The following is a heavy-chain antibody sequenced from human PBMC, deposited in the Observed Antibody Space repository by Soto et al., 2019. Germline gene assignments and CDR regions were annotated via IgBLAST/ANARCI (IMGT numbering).Heavy chain of an antibody. J-gene: IGHJ4*02. CDR2: IYYSGST. CDR1: GGSISSGGYY. CDR3: ARDSPHTIFGVGLFDY. V-gene: IGHV4-31*02. D-gene: IGHD3-3*01. Sequence: SETLSLTCTVSGGSISSGGYYWSWIRQHPGKGLEWIGYIYYSGSTYYNPSLKSRVTISVDTSKNQFSLKLSSVTAADTALYYCARDSPHTIFGVGLFDYWGQGTLVTVSS.